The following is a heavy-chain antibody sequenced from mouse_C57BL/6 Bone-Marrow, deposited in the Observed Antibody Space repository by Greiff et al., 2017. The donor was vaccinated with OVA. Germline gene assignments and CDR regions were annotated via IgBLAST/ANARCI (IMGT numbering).Heavy chain of an antibody. CDR3: TRDLSYYYGRSYGGIYYAMDY. Sequence: EVQLVESGEGLVKPGGSLKLSCAASGFTFSSYAMSWVRQTPEKRLEWVAYISSGGDYIYYADTVKGRFTISRDNARNTLYLQMSSLKSEDTAMYYCTRDLSYYYGRSYGGIYYAMDYWGQGTSVTVSS. CDR2: ISSGGDYI. J-gene: IGHJ4*01. V-gene: IGHV5-9-1*02. CDR1: GFTFSSYA. D-gene: IGHD1-1*01.